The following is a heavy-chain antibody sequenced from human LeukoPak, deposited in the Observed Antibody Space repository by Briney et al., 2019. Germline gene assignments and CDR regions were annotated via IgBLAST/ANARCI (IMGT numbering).Heavy chain of an antibody. CDR3: ASTSPSYGTDYFDY. J-gene: IGHJ4*02. Sequence: PGGSLRLSCAASGFTFSTYSMYWVRQAPGKGLEWISYISSSSSTIYYADSVKGRFTISRDNAWNSLYLQMNSLRAEDTAVYYCASTSPSYGTDYFDYWGQGTLVTVSS. CDR1: GFTFSTYS. D-gene: IGHD3-16*01. CDR2: ISSSSSTI. V-gene: IGHV3-48*01.